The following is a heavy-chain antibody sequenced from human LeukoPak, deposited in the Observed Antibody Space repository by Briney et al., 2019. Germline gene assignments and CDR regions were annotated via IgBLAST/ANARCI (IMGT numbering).Heavy chain of an antibody. CDR3: ARDEDSRGYCSGGSCSWFDH. D-gene: IGHD2-15*01. CDR1: GGTFSSYA. CDR2: IIPILGIA. J-gene: IGHJ5*02. V-gene: IGHV1-69*04. Sequence: SVKVSCTASGGTFSSYAISWVRQAPGQGLEWMGRIIPILGIANYAQKFQGRVTITADKSTSTAYMELSSLRSEDTAVYYCARDEDSRGYCSGGSCSWFDHWGQGTLVTVSS.